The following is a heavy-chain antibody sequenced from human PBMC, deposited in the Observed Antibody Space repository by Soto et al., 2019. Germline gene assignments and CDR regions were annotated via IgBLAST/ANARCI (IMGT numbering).Heavy chain of an antibody. CDR2: ISGSGGST. CDR1: GFTFSSYA. Sequence: EVQLLESGGGLVQPGGSLRLSCAASGFTFSSYAMSWVRQAPGKGLEWVSAISGSGGSTYYADSVKGRFTIARDKSKNTLYLQMNSLRAEDTAVYYCAKDQKVRFIYYMDVWGKGTTVTVSS. V-gene: IGHV3-23*01. CDR3: AKDQKVRFIYYMDV. J-gene: IGHJ6*03. D-gene: IGHD3-3*01.